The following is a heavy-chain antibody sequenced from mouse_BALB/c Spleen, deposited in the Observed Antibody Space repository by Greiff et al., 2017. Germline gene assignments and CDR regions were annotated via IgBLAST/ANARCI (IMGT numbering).Heavy chain of an antibody. D-gene: IGHD2-4*01. Sequence: LARPGASVKMSCKASGYTFTSYWINWIKQRPGQGLEWIGRIAPGSGSTYYNEMFKGKATLTVDTSSSTAYIQLSSLSSEDSAVYFCATTMITASDYWGQGTTLTVSS. CDR1: GYTFTSYW. CDR2: IAPGSGST. CDR3: ATTMITASDY. V-gene: IGHV1S41*01. J-gene: IGHJ2*01.